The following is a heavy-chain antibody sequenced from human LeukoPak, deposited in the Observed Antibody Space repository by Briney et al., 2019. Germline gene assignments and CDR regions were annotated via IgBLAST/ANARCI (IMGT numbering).Heavy chain of an antibody. CDR3: TRRLDD. V-gene: IGHV3-7*01. Sequence: GGSLRLSCAASGFSFNSDWMDWVRQAPGRGLEWVANIKHDESEKNYLDSVKGRFTISRDNAQNSLYLQMNGLRVEDTAVYYCTRRLDDWGQGTLVTVSS. CDR1: GFSFNSDW. J-gene: IGHJ4*02. D-gene: IGHD3-16*01. CDR2: IKHDESEK.